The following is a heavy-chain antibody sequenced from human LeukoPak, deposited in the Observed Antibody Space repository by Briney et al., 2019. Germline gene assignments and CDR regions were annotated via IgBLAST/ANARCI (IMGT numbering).Heavy chain of an antibody. J-gene: IGHJ4*02. CDR2: IYRSSNGETT. CDR3: VSGYWDF. D-gene: IGHD3-22*01. CDR1: GITFSNAW. V-gene: IGHV3-15*01. Sequence: KTGGSLRLSCAASGITFSNAWMTWVRQAPGKGLEWVGRIYRSSNGETTDYGAPVKGRFTISRDDSKNTLYLQMNSLKTEDTAVYFCVSGYWDFWGQGTLVTVSS.